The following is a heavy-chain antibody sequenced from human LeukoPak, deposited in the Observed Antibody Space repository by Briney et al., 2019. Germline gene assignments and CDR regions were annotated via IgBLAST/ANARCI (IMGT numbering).Heavy chain of an antibody. V-gene: IGHV4-59*01. CDR1: GGSISSYY. D-gene: IGHD6-19*01. CDR3: ARASAHRGIAVAGVYWYFDL. CDR2: IYYSGST. J-gene: IGHJ2*01. Sequence: PSETLSPTCTVSGGSISSYYWSWIRQPPGEGLEWIAYIYYSGSTNYNPSLKSRLTISVDTSKNQFSLKLTSVTAADTAVYYCARASAHRGIAVAGVYWYFDLWGRGTLVTVSS.